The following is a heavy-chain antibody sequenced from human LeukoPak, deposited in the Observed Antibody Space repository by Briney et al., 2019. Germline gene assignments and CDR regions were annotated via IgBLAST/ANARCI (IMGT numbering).Heavy chain of an antibody. Sequence: SQTLSLTCAVSGGSISSGGYSWSWIRQPPGKGLEWIGYIYHSGSTYYNPSLKSRVTISVDTSKNQFSLKLSSVTAADTAVYYCARAKFHANYYDSSGYYDDAFDIWGQGTMVTVSS. J-gene: IGHJ3*02. CDR3: ARAKFHANYYDSSGYYDDAFDI. CDR1: GGSISSGGYS. D-gene: IGHD3-22*01. CDR2: IYHSGST. V-gene: IGHV4-30-2*01.